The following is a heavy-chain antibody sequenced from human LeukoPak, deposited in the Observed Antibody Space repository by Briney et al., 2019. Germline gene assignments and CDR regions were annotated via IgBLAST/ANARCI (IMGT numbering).Heavy chain of an antibody. CDR2: ISSSSIYI. D-gene: IGHD5-18*01. CDR1: GFTFSSYS. V-gene: IGHV3-21*04. Sequence: GGSLRLSCAASGFTFSSYSMNWVRQAPGKGLEWVSSISSSSIYIYYADSLKGRFTISRDNAKNSLYLQMNSLRAEDTAVYYCARDGGYSYGPGYYFDYWGQGTLVTVSS. CDR3: ARDGGYSYGPGYYFDY. J-gene: IGHJ4*02.